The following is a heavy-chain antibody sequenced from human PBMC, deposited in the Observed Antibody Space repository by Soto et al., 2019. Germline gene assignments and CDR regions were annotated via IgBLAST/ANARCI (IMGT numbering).Heavy chain of an antibody. D-gene: IGHD6-6*01. V-gene: IGHV3-11*04. J-gene: IGHJ4*02. CDR3: TKSSGGSSSVGMDY. CDR1: GFTFSDYY. Sequence: PGGSLRLSCAASGFTFSDYYMSWIRQAAGKGLEWVSYISSSGSTIYYADSVKGRFAISRDNSKNTLSLQMTALRVEDSSVYYCTKSSGGSSSVGMDYWGPGTLVTVS. CDR2: ISSSGSTI.